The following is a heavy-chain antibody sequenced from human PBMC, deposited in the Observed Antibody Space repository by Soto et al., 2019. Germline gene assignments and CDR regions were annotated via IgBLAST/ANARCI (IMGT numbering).Heavy chain of an antibody. D-gene: IGHD3-22*01. CDR1: GGSISGDH. CDR3: ASGFYDSRGYSEAFDI. V-gene: IGHV4-59*01. J-gene: IGHJ3*02. CDR2: VSSSGST. Sequence: SETLSLTCTVSGGSISGDHWNWIRQPPGKGLEWIAYVSSSGSTKYNPSLKSRVTISIDTTKNQFSLRLSSVTAADTAVYYCASGFYDSRGYSEAFDIWGQAXKVTVS.